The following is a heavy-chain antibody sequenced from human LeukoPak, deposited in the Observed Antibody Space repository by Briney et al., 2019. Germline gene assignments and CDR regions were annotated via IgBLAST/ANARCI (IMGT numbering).Heavy chain of an antibody. CDR1: GYTFTGYY. Sequence: ASVKVSCKASGYTFTGYYMHWVRQAPGQGLGWMGWINPNSGGTNYAQKFEGRVTMTRDTSISTAYMELSRLRSDDTAVYYCARGDYYYVSGYRPFDYWGQGTLVTVSS. V-gene: IGHV1-2*02. J-gene: IGHJ4*02. CDR2: INPNSGGT. CDR3: ARGDYYYVSGYRPFDY. D-gene: IGHD3-10*01.